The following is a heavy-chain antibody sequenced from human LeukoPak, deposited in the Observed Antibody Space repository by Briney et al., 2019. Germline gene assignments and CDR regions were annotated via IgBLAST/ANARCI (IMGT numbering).Heavy chain of an antibody. CDR3: ARGGIAAAGTSKPRQDYGMDV. CDR2: IKQDGSEK. D-gene: IGHD6-13*01. Sequence: GGSLRLSCAASGFTFSSYWMSWVRQAPGKGLEWVANIKQDGSEKYYVDSVKGRFTISRDNAKNSLYLQMNSLRAEDTAVYYCARGGIAAAGTSKPRQDYGMDVWGQGTTVTVSS. J-gene: IGHJ6*02. V-gene: IGHV3-7*01. CDR1: GFTFSSYW.